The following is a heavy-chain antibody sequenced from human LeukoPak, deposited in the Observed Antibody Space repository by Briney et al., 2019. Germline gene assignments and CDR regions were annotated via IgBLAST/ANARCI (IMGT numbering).Heavy chain of an antibody. V-gene: IGHV3-48*04. CDR3: ARDHMGYDY. Sequence: GGSLRLSCAASGFTFTSYSMNWVRQAPGKGLEWVSYISSGGSTTYYAGSVKGRFTVSRDNAKNSLYLQMNSLRAEDTAVYYYARDHMGYDYCGQGTLVTVSS. D-gene: IGHD1-26*01. CDR2: ISSGGSTT. CDR1: GFTFTSYS. J-gene: IGHJ4*02.